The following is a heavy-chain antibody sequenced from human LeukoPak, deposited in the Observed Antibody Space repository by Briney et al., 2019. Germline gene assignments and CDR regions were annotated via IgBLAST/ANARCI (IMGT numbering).Heavy chain of an antibody. V-gene: IGHV3-15*01. D-gene: IGHD5-24*01. Sequence: PGGSLRLSCAASGFTFSSYEMNWVRQAPGKGLEWVGRIKSKTDGGTTDYAAPVKGRFTISRDDSKNTLYLQMNSLKTEDTAVYYCTTGGTEMATIFQYYFDYWGQGTLVTVSS. CDR3: TTGGTEMATIFQYYFDY. J-gene: IGHJ4*02. CDR1: GFTFSSYE. CDR2: IKSKTDGGTT.